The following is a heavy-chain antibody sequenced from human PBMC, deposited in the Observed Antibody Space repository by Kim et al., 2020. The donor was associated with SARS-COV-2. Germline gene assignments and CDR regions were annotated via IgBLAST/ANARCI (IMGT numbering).Heavy chain of an antibody. CDR1: GFSFGVYW. CDR3: ARVIVVLPGASDHFDY. Sequence: GGSLRLSCAASGFSFGVYWMSWVRQAPGKGLEYVANIKEDGSEKYYMDSVEGRFSISRDNAKNSLYLQMNSLRAEDTAVYYCARVIVVLPGASDHFDYWGQGTLATVSS. D-gene: IGHD2-2*01. V-gene: IGHV3-7*01. J-gene: IGHJ4*02. CDR2: IKEDGSEK.